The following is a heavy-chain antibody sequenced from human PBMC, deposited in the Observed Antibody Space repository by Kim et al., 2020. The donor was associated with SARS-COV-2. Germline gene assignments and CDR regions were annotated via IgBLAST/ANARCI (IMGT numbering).Heavy chain of an antibody. D-gene: IGHD3-16*01. Sequence: QSPQGRLTMTTDTSTSTAYMELRSLRSDDTAVYYCARVAGKGATAGGMDVWGQGTTVTVSS. J-gene: IGHJ6*02. CDR3: ARVAGKGATAGGMDV. V-gene: IGHV1-18*01.